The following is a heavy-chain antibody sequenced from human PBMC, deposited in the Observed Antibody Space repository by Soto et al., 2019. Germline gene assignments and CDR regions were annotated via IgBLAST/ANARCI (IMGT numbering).Heavy chain of an antibody. Sequence: PGGSLRLSCEDSGFTFSTYAMSWVRQAPGKGLEWVSGISGRGTTYYADSVEGRFTISRDNSKNTLFLQMNSLRAEDTAVYYCAKDRTYCSGGSCYLPLFDYWGQGTLVTVSS. V-gene: IGHV3-23*01. CDR1: GFTFSTYA. CDR2: ISGRGTT. J-gene: IGHJ4*02. CDR3: AKDRTYCSGGSCYLPLFDY. D-gene: IGHD2-15*01.